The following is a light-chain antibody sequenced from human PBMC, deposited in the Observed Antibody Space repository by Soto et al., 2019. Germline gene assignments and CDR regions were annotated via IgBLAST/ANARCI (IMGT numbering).Light chain of an antibody. CDR3: HVWDSNNVV. CDR2: RDS. V-gene: IGLV3-9*01. J-gene: IGLJ2*01. Sequence: SYELTQPLSVSVVLGQTARITCGGNNIGKKNVHWYQQKPGQAPVMVIYRDSSRPSGIPERFSGSKSGDTATLTISSAQAVDEADYYCHVWDSNNVVFGGGT. CDR1: NIGKKN.